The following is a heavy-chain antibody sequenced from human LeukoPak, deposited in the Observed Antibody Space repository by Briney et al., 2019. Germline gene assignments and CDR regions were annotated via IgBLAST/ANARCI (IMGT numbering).Heavy chain of an antibody. CDR3: AWHRGSSRGGCGYSQGQFDF. CDR1: AGSVSSSSYY. V-gene: IGHV4-39*01. CDR2: IFHSGST. D-gene: IGHD3-22*01. J-gene: IGHJ4*02. Sequence: SETLSLTSTVYAGSVSSSSYYWGSIRQPPGKGLEWIGAIFHSGSTYYNPSINSIASISINTSKNQFSLNLNSVTPADTDCSYCAWHRGSSRGGCGYSQGQFDFWGQGALVTVSS.